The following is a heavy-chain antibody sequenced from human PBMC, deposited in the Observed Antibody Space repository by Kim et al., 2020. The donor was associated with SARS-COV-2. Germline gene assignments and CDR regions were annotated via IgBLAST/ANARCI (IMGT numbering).Heavy chain of an antibody. D-gene: IGHD4-4*01. CDR2: T. V-gene: IGHV3-23*01. CDR3: AKGVTRLWMDV. Sequence: TYYADPVRGRFTHSRDNSKNTLYLQMNRLSAEDTAVYSCAKGVTRLWMDVWGQGTTVTVSS. J-gene: IGHJ6*02.